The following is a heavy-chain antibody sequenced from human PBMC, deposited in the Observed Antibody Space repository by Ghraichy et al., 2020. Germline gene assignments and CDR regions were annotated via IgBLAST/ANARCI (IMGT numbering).Heavy chain of an antibody. CDR1: GFTFSVYS. D-gene: IGHD1-26*01. J-gene: IGHJ4*02. V-gene: IGHV3-48*02. CDR3: TRGVQWSLDS. CDR2: MTSDKNRI. Sequence: GESLNISCVASGFTFSVYSMNWVRQAPGKGLEWVAYMTSDKNRIYYADSVKGRFTISRDNAKNSLSLQMNSLRDDDTAIYYCTRGVQWSLDSWGQGTLVTVSS.